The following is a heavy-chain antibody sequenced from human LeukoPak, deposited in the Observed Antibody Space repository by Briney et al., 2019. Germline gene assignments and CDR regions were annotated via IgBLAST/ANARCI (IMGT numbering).Heavy chain of an antibody. CDR3: ARDSADDSSGYYPFDY. D-gene: IGHD3-22*01. V-gene: IGHV3-48*03. J-gene: IGHJ4*02. CDR1: GFSFSTYE. CDR2: ISASGQTI. Sequence: GGSLRLSCAASGFSFSTYEFHWVRHAPGKGLEWVSYISASGQTIYYADSVRGRFTISRDNAKNSLHLQMNSLRAEDTAVYYCARDSADDSSGYYPFDYWGQGTLVTVSS.